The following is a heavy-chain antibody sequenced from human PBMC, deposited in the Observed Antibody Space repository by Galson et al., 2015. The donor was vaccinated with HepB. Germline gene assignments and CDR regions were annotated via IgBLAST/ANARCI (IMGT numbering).Heavy chain of an antibody. J-gene: IGHJ4*02. CDR1: GYTFTSYG. Sequence: SVKVSCKASGYTFTSYGISWVRQAPGQGLEWMGWISAYNGNTNYAQKLQGRVTMTTDTSTSTAYMELRSLRSDDTAVYYCARGGIAGYYDSSGYYFDYWGQGTLVTVSS. CDR2: ISAYNGNT. D-gene: IGHD3-22*01. V-gene: IGHV1-18*01. CDR3: ARGGIAGYYDSSGYYFDY.